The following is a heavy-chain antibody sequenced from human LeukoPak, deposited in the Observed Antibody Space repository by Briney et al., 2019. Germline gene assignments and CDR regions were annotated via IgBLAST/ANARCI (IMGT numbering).Heavy chain of an antibody. CDR2: IYYSGST. J-gene: IGHJ6*02. CDR3: AGWYCSSTSCPDTYYYGMDV. D-gene: IGHD2-2*01. Sequence: SETLSLTCTVSGGSISSGDYYWGWIRQPPGKGLEWIGYIYYSGSTYYNPSLKSRVTISVDTSKNQFSLKLSSVTAADTAVYYCAGWYCSSTSCPDTYYYGMDVWGQGTTVTVSS. CDR1: GGSISSGDYY. V-gene: IGHV4-30-4*01.